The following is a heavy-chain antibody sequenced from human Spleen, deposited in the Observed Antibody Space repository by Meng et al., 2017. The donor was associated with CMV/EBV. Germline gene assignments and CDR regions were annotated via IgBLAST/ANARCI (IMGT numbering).Heavy chain of an antibody. CDR1: GFTFSSYW. V-gene: IGHV3-74*01. CDR2: INSDGSST. D-gene: IGHD6-13*01. CDR3: ARDPSAAAGTFNDY. Sequence: ASGFTFSSYWMHWVRQAPGKGLVWVSRINSDGSSTSYADSVKGRFTISRDNAKNTLYLQMNSLRAEDTAVYYCARDPSAAAGTFNDYWGQGTLVTVSS. J-gene: IGHJ4*02.